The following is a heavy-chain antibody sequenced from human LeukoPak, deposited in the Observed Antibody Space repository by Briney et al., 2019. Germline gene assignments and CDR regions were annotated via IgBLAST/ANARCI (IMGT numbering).Heavy chain of an antibody. D-gene: IGHD6-25*01. CDR3: ARRVAAFDY. V-gene: IGHV4-38-2*01. J-gene: IGHJ4*02. CDR1: GYSISSGYY. Sequence: PSETXSLTCAVSGYSISSGYYWGWIRQPPGKGLEWIGSIYHSGSTYYNPSLKSRVTISVDTSKNQFSLKLSSVTAADTAVYYCARRVAAFDYWGQGTLVTVSS. CDR2: IYHSGST.